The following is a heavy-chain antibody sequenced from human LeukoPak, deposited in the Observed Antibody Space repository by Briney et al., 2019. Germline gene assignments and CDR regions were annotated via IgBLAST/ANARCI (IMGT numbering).Heavy chain of an antibody. D-gene: IGHD2-8*02. CDR1: GGSISSYY. V-gene: IGHV4-59*12. CDR2: IYYSGST. CDR3: ARDEGGVTY. J-gene: IGHJ4*02. Sequence: SSETLSLTCTVSGGSISSYYWRWIRQPPGRGLEWIGYIYYSGSTYYNPSLKSRVTISVDTSKNQFSLKLSSVTAADTAVYYCARDEGGVTYWGQGTLVTVSS.